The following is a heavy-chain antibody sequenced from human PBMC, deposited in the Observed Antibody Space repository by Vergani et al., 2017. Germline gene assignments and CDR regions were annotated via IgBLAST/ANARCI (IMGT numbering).Heavy chain of an antibody. D-gene: IGHD3-9*01. CDR1: GFTFSSYA. Sequence: VQLVESGGGLVQPGGSLRLSCAASGFTFSSYAMHWVRQAPGKGLEWVAVISYDGSNKYYADSVKGRFTISRDNSKNTLYLQMNSLRAEDTAVYYCARAVYDIVTGYSFDYWGQGTLVTVSS. J-gene: IGHJ4*02. CDR3: ARAVYDIVTGYSFDY. CDR2: ISYDGSNK. V-gene: IGHV3-30*01.